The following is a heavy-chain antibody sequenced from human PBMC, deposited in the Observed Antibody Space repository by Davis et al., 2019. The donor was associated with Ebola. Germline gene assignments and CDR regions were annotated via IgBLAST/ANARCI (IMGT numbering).Heavy chain of an antibody. D-gene: IGHD1-26*01. Sequence: ETLSLTCTVSGGSISSYYWSWIRQPPGKGLEWVSTLGTSADTYYADSVKGRFTISRDNSKNTLYLQMNSLRAEDTAVYYCAKGQVGASLDYWGQGTLVTVSS. CDR2: LGTSADT. CDR1: GGSISSYY. CDR3: AKGQVGASLDY. J-gene: IGHJ4*02. V-gene: IGHV3-53*01.